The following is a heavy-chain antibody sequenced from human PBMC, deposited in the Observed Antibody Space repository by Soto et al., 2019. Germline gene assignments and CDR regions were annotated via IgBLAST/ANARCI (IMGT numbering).Heavy chain of an antibody. CDR1: GFTISNYA. Sequence: GGSLILSCAASGFTISNYAMSWVRQAPGKGLEWVSTLSDRTYYTDSVRGRFTISRDTSENTLYLQMNSLGVEDTAVYYCARSLGPSRHFFDHWGQGTLVTGSS. V-gene: IGHV3-23*01. CDR2: LSDRT. D-gene: IGHD3-16*01. J-gene: IGHJ4*02. CDR3: ARSLGPSRHFFDH.